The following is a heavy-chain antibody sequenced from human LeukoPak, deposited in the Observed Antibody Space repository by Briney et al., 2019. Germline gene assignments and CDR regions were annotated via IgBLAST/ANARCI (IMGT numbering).Heavy chain of an antibody. Sequence: SDTLSLTCTVSGDSLSSSTYYWGWARQPPGKWLEWIGTIYYRGSTYSNPSLNSRLTISVDTSKKQFSLRLSSVTAADTGLYYCARQYLSDGIFSTFDLWGQGTLVTVSS. V-gene: IGHV4-39*01. CDR3: ARQYLSDGIFSTFDL. CDR2: IYYRGST. J-gene: IGHJ5*02. D-gene: IGHD2-2*01. CDR1: GDSLSSSTYY.